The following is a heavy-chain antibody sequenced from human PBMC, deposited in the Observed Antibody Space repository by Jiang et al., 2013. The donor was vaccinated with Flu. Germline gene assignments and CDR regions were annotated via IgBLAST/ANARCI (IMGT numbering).Heavy chain of an antibody. J-gene: IGHJ4*02. D-gene: IGHD2-15*01. CDR1: GYSFTSYW. CDR3: ARHDNCSGGSCYYSFVDY. V-gene: IGHV5-51*01. Sequence: GAEVKKPGESLKISCKGSGYSFTSYWIGWVRQMPGKGLEWMGIIYPGDSDTRYSPSFQGQVTISADKSISTAYLQWSSLKASDTAMYYCARHDNCSGGSCYYSFVDYWGQGTLVTVSS. CDR2: IYPGDSDT.